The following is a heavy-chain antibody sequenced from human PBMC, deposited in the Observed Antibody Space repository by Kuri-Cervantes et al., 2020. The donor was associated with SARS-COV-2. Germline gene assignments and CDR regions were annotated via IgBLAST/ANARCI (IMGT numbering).Heavy chain of an antibody. CDR3: AKDRGSVVRAKDF. J-gene: IGHJ4*02. CDR1: RFALSDFS. V-gene: IGHV3-21*01. D-gene: IGHD3-10*01. Sequence: GGSLRLSCAVSRFALSDFSMNWLRQAPGKGLEWVSFISEDGGDIYYADSVRGRFTISRDSAKNSLYLQMNSLRPDDTAVYYCAKDRGSVVRAKDFWGQGTLVTVSS. CDR2: ISEDGGDI.